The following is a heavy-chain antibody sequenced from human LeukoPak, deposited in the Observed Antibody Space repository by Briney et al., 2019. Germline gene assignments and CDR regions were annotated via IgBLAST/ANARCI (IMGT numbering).Heavy chain of an antibody. V-gene: IGHV1-69*13. J-gene: IGHJ6*04. Sequence: SVKVSCKASGGTFSSYAISWVRQAPGQELEWMGGIIPIFGTANYAQKFQGRVTITADESTSTAYMELSSLRSEDTAVYYCARGYCSSTSCYVGLDVWGKGTTVTVSS. D-gene: IGHD2-2*01. CDR2: IIPIFGTA. CDR3: ARGYCSSTSCYVGLDV. CDR1: GGTFSSYA.